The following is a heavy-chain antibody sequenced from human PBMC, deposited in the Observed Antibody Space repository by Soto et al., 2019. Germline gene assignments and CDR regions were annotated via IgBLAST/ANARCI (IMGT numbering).Heavy chain of an antibody. V-gene: IGHV4-4*02. D-gene: IGHD4-17*01. CDR3: ARVAYGDPFFDY. CDR2: IYHSGST. J-gene: IGHJ4*02. Sequence: QVQLQESGPGLVKPSGTLSLTCAVSGGSIRISNWGGWVRQPPGRGLEWIGEIYHSGSTNYNPSLKSRVTISVDKSKNQFSLKLSSVTAADTAVYYCARVAYGDPFFDYWGQGTLVTVSS. CDR1: GGSIRISNW.